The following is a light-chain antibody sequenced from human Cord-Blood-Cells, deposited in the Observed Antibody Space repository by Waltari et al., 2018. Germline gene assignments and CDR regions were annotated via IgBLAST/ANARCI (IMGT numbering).Light chain of an antibody. Sequence: QSVLTQPPPASGTPGQRVTISCSGSSSNIGSNTVNWYQQLPGTAPKLLIYSNNRRPSGVPDRFSGSKSGTSASLAISGLQSEDEADYYCAAWDDSLNGPVFGGGTKLTVL. V-gene: IGLV1-44*01. CDR3: AAWDDSLNGPV. CDR2: SNN. CDR1: SSNIGSNT. J-gene: IGLJ3*02.